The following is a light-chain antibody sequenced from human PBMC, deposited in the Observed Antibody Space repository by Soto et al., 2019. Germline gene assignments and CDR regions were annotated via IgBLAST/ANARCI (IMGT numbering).Light chain of an antibody. V-gene: IGKV1-27*01. CDR3: QKYNSAIT. Sequence: DIQMTQSPSSLSASVGDRVTITCRASQGISNDLAWYQQKPGKVPKLLIYAASTLQSGVPSRFSGSGSGTDFTLTISSLQPEDFATYYCQKYNSAITFGQGTRLEIK. CDR2: AAS. CDR1: QGISND. J-gene: IGKJ5*01.